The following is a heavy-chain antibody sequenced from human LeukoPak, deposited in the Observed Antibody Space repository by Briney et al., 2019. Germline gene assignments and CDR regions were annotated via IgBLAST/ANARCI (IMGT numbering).Heavy chain of an antibody. CDR1: GGSISIYY. D-gene: IGHD5-12*01. V-gene: IGHV4-59*01. Sequence: SETLSLTCTVSGGSISIYYWSWIRQPPGKGLEWIGYIYYSGSTNYNPSLKSRVTLSVDTSKSQFSLKLSSVTAADTAVYYCARVGYSGYGYYFDNWGQGTLVTVSS. CDR3: ARVGYSGYGYYFDN. J-gene: IGHJ4*02. CDR2: IYYSGST.